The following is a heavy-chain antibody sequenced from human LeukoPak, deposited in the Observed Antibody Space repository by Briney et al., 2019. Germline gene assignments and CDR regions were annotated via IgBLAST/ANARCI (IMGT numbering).Heavy chain of an antibody. D-gene: IGHD3-22*01. CDR1: GGSISSYY. CDR3: ARELTMISPGAFDI. J-gene: IGHJ3*02. Sequence: SETLSLTCTVSGGSISSYYWSWIRQPPGKGLEWIGYIYYSGNTNYNPSLKCRVTISVDTSKNQFSLKLSSVTAADTAVYYCARELTMISPGAFDIWGQGTMVTVSS. CDR2: IYYSGNT. V-gene: IGHV4-59*01.